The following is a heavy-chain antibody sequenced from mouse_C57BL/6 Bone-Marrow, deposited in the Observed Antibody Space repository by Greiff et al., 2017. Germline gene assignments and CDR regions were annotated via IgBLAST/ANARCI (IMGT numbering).Heavy chain of an antibody. CDR1: GFNIKDDY. CDR3: TFFYYGSMWFAY. Sequence: EVQLQQSGAELVRPGASVKLSCTASGFNIKDDYMHWVKQRPEQGLEWIGWFDPENGDTEYASKFQGKATITADTSSNTAYLQLSSLTSEDTAVYYCTFFYYGSMWFAYWGQGTLVTVSA. D-gene: IGHD1-1*01. V-gene: IGHV14-4*01. CDR2: FDPENGDT. J-gene: IGHJ3*01.